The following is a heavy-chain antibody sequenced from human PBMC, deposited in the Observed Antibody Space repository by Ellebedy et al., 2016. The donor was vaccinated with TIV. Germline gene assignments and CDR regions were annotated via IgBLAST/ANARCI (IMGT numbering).Heavy chain of an antibody. D-gene: IGHD3-22*01. J-gene: IGHJ6*02. V-gene: IGHV3-23*01. CDR3: AKGGDDSSGYYYVVLPYYYGMDV. CDR1: GFTFSGYW. CDR2: ISGSGGST. Sequence: PGGSLRLSCAASGFTFSGYWMHWVRQGPGKGLEWVSAISGSGGSTYYADSVKGRFTISRDNSKNTLYLQMNSLRAEDTAVYYCAKGGDDSSGYYYVVLPYYYGMDVWGQGTTVTVSS.